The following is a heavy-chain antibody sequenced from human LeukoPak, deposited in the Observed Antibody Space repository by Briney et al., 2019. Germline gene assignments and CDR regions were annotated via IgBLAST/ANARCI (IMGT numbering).Heavy chain of an antibody. CDR1: GYTFTGYY. V-gene: IGHV1-2*02. CDR2: INPNSGGT. J-gene: IGHJ4*02. Sequence: ASVRVSCKASGYTFTGYYMHWVRQAPGQGLEWMGWINPNSGGTNYAQKFQGRVTMTGDTPISTAYMELSRLRSDDTAVYYCAREGDYSGYDLGIDYWGQGTLVTVSS. CDR3: AREGDYSGYDLGIDY. D-gene: IGHD5-12*01.